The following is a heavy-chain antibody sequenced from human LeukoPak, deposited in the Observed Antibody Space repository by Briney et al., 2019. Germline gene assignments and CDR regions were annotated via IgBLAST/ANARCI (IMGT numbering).Heavy chain of an antibody. D-gene: IGHD6-19*01. CDR1: GFTVSSNY. Sequence: GGSLRLSCAASGFTVSSNYMSWVRQTPGKGLEWVSAISGSGGSIYYGDSTKGRFTISRDKSKNTLYLQMNSLRVEDTAIYYCAREAFYKSGWYSLFGHWGQGTQVTVSS. CDR2: ISGSGGSI. CDR3: AREAFYKSGWYSLFGH. V-gene: IGHV3-23*01. J-gene: IGHJ4*02.